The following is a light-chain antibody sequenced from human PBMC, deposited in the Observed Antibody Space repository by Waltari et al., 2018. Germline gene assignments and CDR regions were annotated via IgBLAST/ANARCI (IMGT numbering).Light chain of an antibody. CDR3: MQALQTAWT. J-gene: IGKJ1*01. Sequence: DIVMTQSPLSLPVTPGEPAPIPCRSSQSLLHSNGYNYLDWYLQKPGQSPQLLIYLGSNRASGVPDRFSGSGSGTDFTLKISRVEAEDVGVYYCMQALQTAWTFGQGTKVEIK. CDR1: QSLLHSNGYNY. V-gene: IGKV2-28*01. CDR2: LGS.